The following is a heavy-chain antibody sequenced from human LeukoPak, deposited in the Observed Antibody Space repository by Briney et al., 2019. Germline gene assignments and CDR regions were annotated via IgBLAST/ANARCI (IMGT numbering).Heavy chain of an antibody. CDR1: GFTFSNYG. J-gene: IGHJ4*02. D-gene: IGHD4-23*01. Sequence: GGSLRLSCAASGFTFSNYGFYWVRQAPGKGLEWVALIWYDGSKKFYTESVKGRFTISRDNSKNTLYLQMSSLRDEDTAVYYCARDPGNCDRGGSYFDHWGQGTLVTVSS. V-gene: IGHV3-33*07. CDR2: IWYDGSKK. CDR3: ARDPGNCDRGGSYFDH.